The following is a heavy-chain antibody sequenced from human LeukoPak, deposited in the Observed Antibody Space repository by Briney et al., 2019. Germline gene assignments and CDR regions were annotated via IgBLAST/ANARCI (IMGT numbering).Heavy chain of an antibody. CDR3: ARGSAVLRYFDWLPGFYYYYGMDV. J-gene: IGHJ6*02. Sequence: PSQTLSLTCTVSGDSVSSGSYYWGWIRQPPGKGLEWIGYIYYSGSTNYNPSLKSRVTISVDTSKNQFSLKLSSVTAADTAVYYCARGSAVLRYFDWLPGFYYYYGMDVWGQGTTVTVSS. CDR1: GDSVSSGSYY. D-gene: IGHD3-9*01. CDR2: IYYSGST. V-gene: IGHV4-61*01.